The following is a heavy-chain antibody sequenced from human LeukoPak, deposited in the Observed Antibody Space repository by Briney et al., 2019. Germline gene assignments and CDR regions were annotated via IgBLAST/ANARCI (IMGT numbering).Heavy chain of an antibody. CDR3: ARVSSTSYYFDY. J-gene: IGHJ4*02. Sequence: GGSLRLSCAASGFTFSSYWMSWVRQTPGKGLEWVANIKLDGSEKYYVDSVKGGFTISRDSARNSLYLQMNSLRAEDTAVYYCARVSSTSYYFDYWGQGTLVTVSS. V-gene: IGHV3-7*04. CDR1: GFTFSSYW. CDR2: IKLDGSEK. D-gene: IGHD6-6*01.